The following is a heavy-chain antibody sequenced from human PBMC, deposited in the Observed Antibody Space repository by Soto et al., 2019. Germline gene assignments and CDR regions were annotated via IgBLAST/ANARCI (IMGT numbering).Heavy chain of an antibody. CDR3: AKGYGSGSYGYYYYGMDV. CDR1: GGTFSSYA. D-gene: IGHD3-10*01. V-gene: IGHV1-69*06. J-gene: IGHJ6*02. Sequence: SVKVSCKASGGTFSSYAISWVRQAPGHGLEWMGGIIPIFGTANYAQKFQGRVTITADKSTSTAYMELSSLRSEDTAVYYCAKGYGSGSYGYYYYGMDVWGQGTTVTVSS. CDR2: IIPIFGTA.